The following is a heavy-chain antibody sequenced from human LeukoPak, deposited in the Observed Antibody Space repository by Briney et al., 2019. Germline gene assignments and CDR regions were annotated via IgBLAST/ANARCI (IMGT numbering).Heavy chain of an antibody. Sequence: PSETLSHTCTVSGGSISSYYWSWIRQPAGKGLEWIGLIYSSGSTNCNPSLKSRVTMSVDTSKNQFSLRLSSVTAADSAVYYCARRASGSGTYDYWGQGTLVTVSS. CDR3: ARRASGSGTYDY. CDR1: GGSISSYY. D-gene: IGHD3-10*01. CDR2: IYSSGST. J-gene: IGHJ4*02. V-gene: IGHV4-4*07.